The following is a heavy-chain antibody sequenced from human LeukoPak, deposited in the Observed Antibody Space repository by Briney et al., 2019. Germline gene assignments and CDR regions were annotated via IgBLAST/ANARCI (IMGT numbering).Heavy chain of an antibody. Sequence: SETLSLTCTVSGGSLSSGGYYWSWIRQPPGKGLEWIGYIYHSGSTYYNPSLKSRVTISVDRSKNQFSLKLDSVTAADTAMYYCARYAPGGIDAFDVWGQGTTVTVSS. CDR1: GGSLSSGGYY. V-gene: IGHV4-30-2*01. J-gene: IGHJ3*01. D-gene: IGHD6-13*01. CDR2: IYHSGST. CDR3: ARYAPGGIDAFDV.